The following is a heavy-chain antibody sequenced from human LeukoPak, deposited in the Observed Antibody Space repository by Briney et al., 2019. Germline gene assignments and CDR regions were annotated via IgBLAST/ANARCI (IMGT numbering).Heavy chain of an antibody. D-gene: IGHD3-10*01. CDR3: AKDGGYGSGSYYPDY. V-gene: IGHV3-23*01. Sequence: GGSLRLSCAASRFTFSSNAMHWVRQAPGKGLEWVSSISGGAGGAAYADSVKGRFTMSRDNSKNTLYLQMNSLRADDTAVYYCAKDGGYGSGSYYPDYWGQGTLVTVSS. J-gene: IGHJ4*02. CDR1: RFTFSSNA. CDR2: ISGGAGGA.